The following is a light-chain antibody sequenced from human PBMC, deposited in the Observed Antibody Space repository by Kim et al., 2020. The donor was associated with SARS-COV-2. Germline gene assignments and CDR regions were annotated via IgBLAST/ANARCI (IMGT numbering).Light chain of an antibody. V-gene: IGLV3-1*01. CDR1: KLGDKY. CDR2: QDS. J-gene: IGLJ3*02. Sequence: SPGQTASITCSGDKLGDKYACWYQQKPGQSPVLVIYQDSKRPSGIPERFSGSSSGNTATLTISGTQAMDEADYYCQAWDSSTAWVFGGGTQLTVL. CDR3: QAWDSSTAWV.